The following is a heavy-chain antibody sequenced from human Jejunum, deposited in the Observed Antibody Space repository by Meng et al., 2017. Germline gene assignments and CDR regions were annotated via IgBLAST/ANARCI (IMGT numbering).Heavy chain of an antibody. CDR3: AHSSSSSSFGFDY. V-gene: IGHV4-61*08. CDR2: IYYSGGT. Sequence: QVPAQVPGPRLVGPSETLPPTCTVSGGSVSSAAYYWNWIRQPPGKGLEWIGYIYYSGGTTYSPSLNSRVTISIDTAKNQVSLKVSSVTAADTAVYYCAHSSSSSSFGFDYWGQGTLVTVSS. J-gene: IGHJ4*02. D-gene: IGHD6-6*01. CDR1: GGSVSSAAYY.